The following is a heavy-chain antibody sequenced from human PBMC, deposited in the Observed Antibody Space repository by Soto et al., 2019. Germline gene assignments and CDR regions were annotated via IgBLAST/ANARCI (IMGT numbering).Heavy chain of an antibody. Sequence: SETLSLTYTVSGGPIGSYYWSCVRQPPGKGLEWIGNIYYSGSTNYNPSLKSRVTISVDTSKNQFSLNLRSVTAADTAVYYCARAVGFGSSGYYFDYWGQGTQVTVSS. CDR1: GGPIGSYY. J-gene: IGHJ4*02. D-gene: IGHD3-22*01. V-gene: IGHV4-59*13. CDR3: ARAVGFGSSGYYFDY. CDR2: IYYSGST.